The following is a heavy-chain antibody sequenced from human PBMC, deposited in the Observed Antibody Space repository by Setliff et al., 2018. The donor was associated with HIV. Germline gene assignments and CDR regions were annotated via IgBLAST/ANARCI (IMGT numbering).Heavy chain of an antibody. Sequence: SETLSLTCTVSGGSISSYYWSWIRQPPGKGLGWMGYIYYSGTPYYSPPLNSRVTISLDMSKTQFFLRLISMTAADTAVYYCARLNDWRHTFDIWGQGITVTVSS. V-gene: IGHV4-59*12. CDR2: IYYSGTP. CDR3: ARLNDWRHTFDI. D-gene: IGHD3-9*01. CDR1: GGSISSYY. J-gene: IGHJ3*02.